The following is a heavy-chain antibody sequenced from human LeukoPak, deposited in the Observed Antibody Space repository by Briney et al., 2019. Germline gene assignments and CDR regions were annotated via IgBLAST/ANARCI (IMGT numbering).Heavy chain of an antibody. CDR1: GFTFSAYA. D-gene: IGHD3-22*01. V-gene: IGHV3-23*01. CDR2: ISCSGDRP. CDR3: AKVNIYEDSSDYQGGGFDS. Sequence: GGTLRLSCAASGFTFSAYAMSWVRQPPGKELEWVSAISCSGDRPYYADSVKGRFTISRDTSTYTLYLHMNSLRAEDPTVHSCAKVNIYEDSSDYQGGGFDSWGQGTLVTVSS. J-gene: IGHJ4*02.